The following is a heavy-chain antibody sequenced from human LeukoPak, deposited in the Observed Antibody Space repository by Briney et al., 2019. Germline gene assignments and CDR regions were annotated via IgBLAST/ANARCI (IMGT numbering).Heavy chain of an antibody. CDR1: GGSISSSSYY. J-gene: IGHJ6*03. D-gene: IGHD6-13*01. CDR2: IYHSGGT. Sequence: SETLSLTCTVSGGSISSSSYYWGWIRQPPGKGLEWIGSIYHSGGTYYNPSLKSRVTISVDTSKNQFSLKLSSVTAADTAVYYCARVDSSSWYRYYYYMDVWGKGTTVTVSS. CDR3: ARVDSSSWYRYYYYMDV. V-gene: IGHV4-39*07.